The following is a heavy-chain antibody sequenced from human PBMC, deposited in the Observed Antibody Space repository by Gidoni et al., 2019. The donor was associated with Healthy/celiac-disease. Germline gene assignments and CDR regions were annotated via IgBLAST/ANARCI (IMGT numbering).Heavy chain of an antibody. J-gene: IGHJ4*02. CDR2: ISYDGSNK. Sequence: QVQLVESGGGVVQPGRSLRLSCAASGFTFSSYGMHWVRQAPGQGLEWVAVISYDGSNKYYADSVKGRFTISRDNSKNTLYLQMNSLRAEDTAVYYCAKDPPIWGQQLVVRTRNYYDSSGYYYSHYFDYWGQGTLVTVSS. CDR1: GFTFSSYG. V-gene: IGHV3-30*18. D-gene: IGHD3-22*01. CDR3: AKDPPIWGQQLVVRTRNYYDSSGYYYSHYFDY.